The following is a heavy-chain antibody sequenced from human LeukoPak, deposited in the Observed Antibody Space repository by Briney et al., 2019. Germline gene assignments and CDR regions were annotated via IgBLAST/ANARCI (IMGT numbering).Heavy chain of an antibody. Sequence: GGSLRLSCAASGFTSSSYRMNWVRQAPGKGLEWVSSISSSSSYIYYADSVKGRFTISRDNAKNSLYLQMNSLRAEDTAVYYCARVDPRLTVTTIANYYYYGMDVWGQGTTVTVSS. CDR3: ARVDPRLTVTTIANYYYYGMDV. D-gene: IGHD4-11*01. CDR2: ISSSSSYI. CDR1: GFTSSSYR. J-gene: IGHJ6*02. V-gene: IGHV3-21*01.